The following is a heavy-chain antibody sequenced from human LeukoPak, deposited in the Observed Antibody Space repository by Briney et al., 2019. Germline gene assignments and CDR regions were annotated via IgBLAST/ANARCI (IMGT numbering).Heavy chain of an antibody. D-gene: IGHD1-26*01. J-gene: IGHJ4*02. CDR1: GFTFSNYG. Sequence: GRSLRLSCAVSGFTFSNYGMHWVRQAPGKGLEWVANVWFDGSNKDYVDSVKGRFTISRDNSKNTLYLQMNSLRAEDTAVYYCASLLVGATPADFDYWGQGTLVTVSS. CDR3: ASLLVGATPADFDY. CDR2: VWFDGSNK. V-gene: IGHV3-33*01.